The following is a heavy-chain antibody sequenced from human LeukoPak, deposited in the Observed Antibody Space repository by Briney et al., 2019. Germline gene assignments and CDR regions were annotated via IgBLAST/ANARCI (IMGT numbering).Heavy chain of an antibody. D-gene: IGHD3-10*01. CDR3: TTGITMVRGVIHLIDY. CDR1: GFTFSNAW. J-gene: IGHJ4*02. V-gene: IGHV3-15*01. CDR2: IKSKTDGGTT. Sequence: GSLRLSCAASGFTFSNAWMSWVRQAPGKGLEWVGRIKSKTDGGTTDYAAPVKGRFTISRDDSKNTLYLQMNSLKTEDTAVYYCTTGITMVRGVIHLIDYWGQGTLVTVSS.